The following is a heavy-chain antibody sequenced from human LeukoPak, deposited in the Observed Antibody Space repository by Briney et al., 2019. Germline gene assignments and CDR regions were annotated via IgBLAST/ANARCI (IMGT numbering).Heavy chain of an antibody. CDR2: MNPNSGNT. V-gene: IGHV1-8*01. J-gene: IGHJ5*02. Sequence: ASVKVSCKASGYTFTSYDINWVRQAPGQGLEWMGWMNPNSGNTGYAQKFQGRVTMTRNTSISTAYMELSSLRSEDTAVYYCAREGPGYCSSTSCSNWFDPWGQGTLVTVSS. CDR3: AREGPGYCSSTSCSNWFDP. D-gene: IGHD2-2*01. CDR1: GYTFTSYD.